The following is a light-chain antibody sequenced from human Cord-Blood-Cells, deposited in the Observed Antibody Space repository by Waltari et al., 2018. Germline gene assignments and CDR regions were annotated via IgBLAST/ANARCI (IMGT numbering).Light chain of an antibody. CDR1: QGVSSSY. CDR3: QQYGSSPYT. V-gene: IGKV3-20*01. Sequence: EIVLTPSPGTLSLSPGERATLSCRASQGVSSSYLAWYQQKPGQAPRLLSYGASSRATGSPDRFSGSESGTDFTLTISRLEPEDFAMYYSQQYGSSPYTCGQGTKLEIK. J-gene: IGKJ2*01. CDR2: GAS.